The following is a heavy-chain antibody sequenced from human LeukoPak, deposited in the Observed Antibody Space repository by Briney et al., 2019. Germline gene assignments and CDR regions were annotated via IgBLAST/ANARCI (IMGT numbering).Heavy chain of an antibody. V-gene: IGHV4-4*09. J-gene: IGHJ4*02. CDR1: GASISHYY. Sequence: SETLSLTCTVSGASISHYYWSWIRQTPARGLEWMGHIHTSGGSTYYPSLKSRLTMSIDTSRNQLSLRLTSVTAADTAVYFCARLGSYHDFWGQGALVTVSS. D-gene: IGHD1-26*01. CDR3: ARLGSYHDF. CDR2: IHTSGGS.